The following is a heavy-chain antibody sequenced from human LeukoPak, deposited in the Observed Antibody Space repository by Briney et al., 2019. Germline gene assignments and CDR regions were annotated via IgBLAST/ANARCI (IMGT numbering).Heavy chain of an antibody. Sequence: PSETLSFTCTVSGGSISSYYWSWIRQPPGKGLEWIGYIYISGSTDYNPSLKSRVTISLDTSRNLFSLKLSSLTAADTAVYYCARHRGYERTGYYFLDAFDLWGQGTMVTVSS. CDR2: IYISGST. CDR3: ARHRGYERTGYYFLDAFDL. J-gene: IGHJ3*01. V-gene: IGHV4-4*09. CDR1: GGSISSYY. D-gene: IGHD3-22*01.